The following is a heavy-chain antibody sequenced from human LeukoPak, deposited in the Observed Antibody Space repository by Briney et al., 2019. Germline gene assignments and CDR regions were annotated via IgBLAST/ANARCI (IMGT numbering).Heavy chain of an antibody. CDR3: ARVQRGNSFDY. V-gene: IGHV4-59*01. Sequence: SETLSLTCTVSGGSISSYYWSWIRQPPGKGLEWIGYIYYSGSTNYNPSLKSRVTISVDTSKNQFSLKLSSVTAADTAVYYCARVQRGNSFDYWGQGTLVTVSS. CDR1: GGSISSYY. J-gene: IGHJ4*02. D-gene: IGHD4-11*01. CDR2: IYYSGST.